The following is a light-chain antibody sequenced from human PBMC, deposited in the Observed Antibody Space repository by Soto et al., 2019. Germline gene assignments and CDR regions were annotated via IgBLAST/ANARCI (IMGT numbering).Light chain of an antibody. Sequence: EIVLIQSPATLSLSPGERATLSCRASQSVSSNLAWYQQNPGQAPRLLIFDASTRATGIPARFSGSGSGTDFILTIRSLEPEDFAVYYCQQHSNWPLTFGGGTKVDIK. CDR2: DAS. V-gene: IGKV3-11*01. CDR3: QQHSNWPLT. CDR1: QSVSSN. J-gene: IGKJ4*01.